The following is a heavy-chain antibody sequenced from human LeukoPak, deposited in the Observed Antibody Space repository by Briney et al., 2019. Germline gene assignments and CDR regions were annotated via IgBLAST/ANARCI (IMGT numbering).Heavy chain of an antibody. D-gene: IGHD4-17*01. V-gene: IGHV1-2*02. CDR2: MNPNSGAT. J-gene: IGHJ3*02. CDR3: ARVGGNGDYALEALDI. Sequence: ASVKVSCKASGYTFIGHYIHWVRQTPGQGLEWMGWMNPNSGATDCAQRFQGRVTMTRDTSIGTAYMELTRLTSDDTAVYYCARVGGNGDYALEALDIWGQGTIVTVSS. CDR1: GYTFIGHY.